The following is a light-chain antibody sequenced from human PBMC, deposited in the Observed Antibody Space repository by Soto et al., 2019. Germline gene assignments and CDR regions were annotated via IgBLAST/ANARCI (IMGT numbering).Light chain of an antibody. Sequence: QSAQTQPASVSGSPGQSITISCTGTSSDVDGYNYVSWYQQHPGKAPKLMIYEVSNRPSGVSNRFSGSKSGNTASLTISGLQAEDEADYYCSSYTSSSTPLYVFGTGTKVTVL. CDR1: SSDVDGYNY. CDR3: SSYTSSSTPLYV. J-gene: IGLJ1*01. CDR2: EVS. V-gene: IGLV2-14*01.